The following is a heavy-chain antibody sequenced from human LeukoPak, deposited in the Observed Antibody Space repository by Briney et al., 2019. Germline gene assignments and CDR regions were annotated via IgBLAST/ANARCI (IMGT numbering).Heavy chain of an antibody. J-gene: IGHJ4*02. CDR1: GFTFRRYS. V-gene: IGHV3-21*04. Sequence: GGSLRLSCAVSGFTFRRYSMVWVRQAPGKGLEWVASIGSSGNYIYYLDSVKGRFAISKDDAKNSLYLRMNSLRAEDTAVYYCARVSGWDFDYWGQGALVTVSS. CDR2: IGSSGNYI. D-gene: IGHD6-25*01. CDR3: ARVSGWDFDY.